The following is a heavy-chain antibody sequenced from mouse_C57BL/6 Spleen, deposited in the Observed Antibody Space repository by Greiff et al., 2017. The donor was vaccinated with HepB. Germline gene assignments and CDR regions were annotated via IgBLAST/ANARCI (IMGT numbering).Heavy chain of an antibody. CDR3: ARPGGDY. CDR2: IDPSDSYT. CDR1: GYTFTSYW. J-gene: IGHJ4*01. Sequence: QVQLQQPGAELVRPGTSVKLSCKASGYTFTSYWMHWVKQRPGQGLEWIGVIDPSDSYTNYNQKFKGKATLTVDTSSSTAYMQLSSLTSEDSAVYYCARPGGDYWGQGTSVTVSS. V-gene: IGHV1-59*01.